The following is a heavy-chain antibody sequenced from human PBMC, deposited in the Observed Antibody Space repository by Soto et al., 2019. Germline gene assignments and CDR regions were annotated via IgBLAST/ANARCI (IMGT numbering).Heavy chain of an antibody. CDR1: GFTFSNYG. D-gene: IGHD3-10*01. J-gene: IGHJ4*02. V-gene: IGHV3-30*03. Sequence: QVQLVESGGGVVQPGSSLRLSCAAYGFTFSNYGMHWVRQAPGKGLDWVAVISYDGSIEYYSESVKGRFTMSRDNSENTVYLQMNSLRTEDTAVYFCGRDWVWFGAHPIDNWGQGTLVTVSS. CDR3: GRDWVWFGAHPIDN. CDR2: ISYDGSIE.